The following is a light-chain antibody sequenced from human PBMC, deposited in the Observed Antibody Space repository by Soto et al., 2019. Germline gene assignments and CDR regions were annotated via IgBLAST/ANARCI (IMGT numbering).Light chain of an antibody. V-gene: IGKV1-16*02. CDR2: AAS. Sequence: DIQMTQSPSSLSASVGDSVTITCRASRNINNYLAWFQQKPGTAPRSLISAASNLQSGVPSKFSGSGSGTDFSLTISSLQPEDSATYYCQQYNSYPLTFGQGTKVEI. CDR1: RNINNY. J-gene: IGKJ1*01. CDR3: QQYNSYPLT.